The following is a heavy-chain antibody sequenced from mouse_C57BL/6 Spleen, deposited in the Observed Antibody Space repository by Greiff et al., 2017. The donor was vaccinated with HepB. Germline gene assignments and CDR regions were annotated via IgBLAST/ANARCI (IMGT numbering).Heavy chain of an antibody. CDR3: AREGTAQGYYYAMDY. D-gene: IGHD3-2*02. Sequence: VQLVESGPELVKPGASVKLSCKASGYTFTSYDINWVKQRPGQGLEWIGWIYPRDGSTKYNEKFKGKATLTVDTSSSTAYMELHSLTSEDSAVYFCAREGTAQGYYYAMDYWGQGTSVTVSS. CDR1: GYTFTSYD. J-gene: IGHJ4*01. V-gene: IGHV1-85*01. CDR2: IYPRDGST.